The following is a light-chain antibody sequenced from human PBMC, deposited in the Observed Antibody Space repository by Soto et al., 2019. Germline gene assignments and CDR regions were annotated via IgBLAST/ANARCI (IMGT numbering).Light chain of an antibody. CDR2: AAS. J-gene: IGKJ2*01. CDR1: QNIFSF. CDR3: QQIYSVPHT. Sequence: DIQMTQSPASLSASVGDSVTITCRASQNIFSFLGWYQHKPGKAPELLISAASRLRSGVPSRFSGRGSGTDFALTINDLQPEDFATFYCQQIYSVPHTFGQGTKLEI. V-gene: IGKV1-39*01.